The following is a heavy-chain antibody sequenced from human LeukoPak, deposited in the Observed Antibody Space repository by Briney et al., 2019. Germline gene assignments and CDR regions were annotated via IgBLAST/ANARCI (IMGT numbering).Heavy chain of an antibody. CDR1: GGSISSRSYY. Sequence: SETLSLTCTVSGGSISSRSYYWGWIRQPPGKGLEWIGIIHYSGNTYYNPSLKSRVTMSVDTSKNQFSLKLSSVTAADTAVYYCARGATSLSYFDSRGQGTLVTVSS. J-gene: IGHJ4*02. D-gene: IGHD2/OR15-2a*01. V-gene: IGHV4-39*07. CDR3: ARGATSLSYFDS. CDR2: IHYSGNT.